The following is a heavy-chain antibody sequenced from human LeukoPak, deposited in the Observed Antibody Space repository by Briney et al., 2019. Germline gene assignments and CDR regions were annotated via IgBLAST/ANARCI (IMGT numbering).Heavy chain of an antibody. CDR2: INSDGSST. Sequence: GGSLRLSCAASGFIFSSYSMNWVRQAPGKGLVWVSRINSDGSSTRYADSVKGRFTISRDNAKNTLFLQMNSLRAEDTAVYFCARKTSALGGAFDIWGQGTMVTVSS. CDR1: GFIFSSYS. J-gene: IGHJ3*02. CDR3: ARKTSALGGAFDI. V-gene: IGHV3-74*01.